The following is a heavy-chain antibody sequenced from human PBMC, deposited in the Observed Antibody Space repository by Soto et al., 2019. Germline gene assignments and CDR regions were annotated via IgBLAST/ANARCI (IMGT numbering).Heavy chain of an antibody. Sequence: ASVKVSCKASGYTFTGYYMHWVRRAPGQGLEWMGWINPNSGGTNYAQKFQGRVTMTRDTSISTAYMELSRLRSDDTAVYYCARVPLAKYVLELNFVGGSDIFYWGQGTLVTAPQ. J-gene: IGHJ4*02. CDR3: ARVPLAKYVLELNFVGGSDIFY. CDR1: GYTFTGYY. CDR2: INPNSGGT. V-gene: IGHV1-2*02. D-gene: IGHD1-1*01.